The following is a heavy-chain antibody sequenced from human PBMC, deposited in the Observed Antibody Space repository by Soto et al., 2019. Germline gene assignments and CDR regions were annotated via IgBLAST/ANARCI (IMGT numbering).Heavy chain of an antibody. V-gene: IGHV1-46*01. CDR1: GYTFTSYY. Sequence: ASVKVSCKASGYTFTSYYMHWVRQAPGQGREWMGIINPSGGSTSYAQKFQGRGTMTRDTSTSTVYMELSSLRSEDTAVYYCARDYTYYYDSSGYATTFDPWGQGTLVTVSS. CDR3: ARDYTYYYDSSGYATTFDP. D-gene: IGHD3-22*01. J-gene: IGHJ5*02. CDR2: INPSGGST.